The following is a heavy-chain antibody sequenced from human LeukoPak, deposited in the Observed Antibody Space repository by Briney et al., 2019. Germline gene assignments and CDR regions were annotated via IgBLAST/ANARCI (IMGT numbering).Heavy chain of an antibody. Sequence: PGGSLGLSCAASGFTFSSYGMSWVRQAPGKGLEWVSGITNGGSTYYGDSVKGRFTISRDSSKNTLYLQMNSLRAEDTAVYYCAREYMDVWGKGTTVSISS. CDR3: AREYMDV. V-gene: IGHV3-23*01. CDR2: ITNGGST. J-gene: IGHJ6*03. CDR1: GFTFSSYG.